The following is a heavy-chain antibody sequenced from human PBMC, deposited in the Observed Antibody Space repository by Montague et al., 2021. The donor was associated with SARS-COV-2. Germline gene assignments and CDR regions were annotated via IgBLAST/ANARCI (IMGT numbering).Heavy chain of an antibody. CDR3: ARGGYSGYWDY. CDR1: GGSFSGYY. CDR2: INHSGST. D-gene: IGHD5-12*01. J-gene: IGHJ4*02. Sequence: SETLSLTCAVYGGSFSGYYWSWIRQPPGKGLEWIGEINHSGSTNYNPSLKSRVTISVDTSKNQFSLKLSSVTAADTAVYYCARGGYSGYWDYWGQGTLATVSS. V-gene: IGHV4-34*01.